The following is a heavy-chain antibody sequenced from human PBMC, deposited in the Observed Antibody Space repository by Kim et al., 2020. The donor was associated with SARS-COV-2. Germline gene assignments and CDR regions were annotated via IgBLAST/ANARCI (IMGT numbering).Heavy chain of an antibody. J-gene: IGHJ6*02. CDR3: ARGLRLLWFGHYGMDV. V-gene: IGHV4-34*01. CDR1: GGSFSGYY. D-gene: IGHD3-10*01. CDR2: INHSGST. Sequence: SETLSLTCAVYGGSFSGYYWSWIRQPPGKGLEWIGEINHSGSTNYNPSLKSRVTISVDTSKNQFSLKLSSVTAADTAVYYCARGLRLLWFGHYGMDVWGQGTTVTVSS.